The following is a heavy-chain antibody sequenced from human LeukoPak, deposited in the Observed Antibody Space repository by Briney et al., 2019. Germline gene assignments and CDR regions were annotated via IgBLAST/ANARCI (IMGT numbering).Heavy chain of an antibody. D-gene: IGHD3-9*01. CDR1: GYTFTSYG. CDR3: ARDLGTMYYDILTGPQGMGV. CDR2: ISAYNGNT. Sequence: AASVKVSCKASGYTFTSYGISWVRQAPGQGLEWMGWISAYNGNTNYAQKLQGRVTMTTDTSTSTAYMELRSLRSDDTAVYYCARDLGTMYYDILTGPQGMGVWGQGTTVTVSS. V-gene: IGHV1-18*01. J-gene: IGHJ6*02.